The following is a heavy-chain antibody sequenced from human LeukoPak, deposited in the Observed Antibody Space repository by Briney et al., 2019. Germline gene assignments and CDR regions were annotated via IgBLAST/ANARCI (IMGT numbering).Heavy chain of an antibody. D-gene: IGHD3-10*01. Sequence: GASVKVSCKASGYTFTSYDIKWVRQATGQGLEWMGWMNPNSGNTGYAQKFQGRVTMTRNTSISTAYMELSSLRSEDTAVYYCARGRRGRSRTSHNWFDPWGQGTLVTVSS. CDR1: GYTFTSYD. V-gene: IGHV1-8*01. J-gene: IGHJ5*02. CDR2: MNPNSGNT. CDR3: ARGRRGRSRTSHNWFDP.